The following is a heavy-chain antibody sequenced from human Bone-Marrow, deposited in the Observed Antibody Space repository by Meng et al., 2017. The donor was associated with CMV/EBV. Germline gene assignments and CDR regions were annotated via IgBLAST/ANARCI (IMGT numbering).Heavy chain of an antibody. J-gene: IGHJ4*02. Sequence: GGSLRLSCAASGFTFSDHYMDWVRQAPGKGLEWAGRTRNKANSYTTEYAASVKGRVTISRDDSKNSLYLQMNSLKTEDTAVYYCVRGSSSLRDFDYWGQGTLVTVSS. V-gene: IGHV3-72*01. CDR3: VRGSSSLRDFDY. D-gene: IGHD6-6*01. CDR2: TRNKANSYTT. CDR1: GFTFSDHY.